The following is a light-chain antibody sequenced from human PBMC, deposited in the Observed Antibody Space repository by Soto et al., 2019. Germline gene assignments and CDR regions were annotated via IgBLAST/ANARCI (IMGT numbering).Light chain of an antibody. V-gene: IGLV1-40*01. CDR3: QSYDNTLGAGV. J-gene: IGLJ1*01. Sequence: QSALTQPPSVSGAPGQRVTISCTGSTSNIGAGYDVHWYQQLPETAPKLLIYVNSNRPSGVPDRFSGFKSGTSASLAITGLQAEDEADYYCQSYDNTLGAGVFGTGTKLTVL. CDR1: TSNIGAGYD. CDR2: VNS.